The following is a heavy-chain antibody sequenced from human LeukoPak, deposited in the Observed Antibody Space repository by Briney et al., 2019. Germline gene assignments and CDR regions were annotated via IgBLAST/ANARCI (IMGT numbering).Heavy chain of an antibody. D-gene: IGHD3-9*01. J-gene: IGHJ4*02. CDR3: ARAGLRYFDWLPFDY. Sequence: SETLSLTCTVSGGSISTSNYYWGWIRQPPGKGLEWIGNIFYSGSTYYGPSLKSRLTISLDTSRNQFSLKLNSVTAADTAVYYCARAGLRYFDWLPFDYWGQGTLVTVSS. CDR1: GGSISTSNYY. CDR2: IFYSGST. V-gene: IGHV4-39*07.